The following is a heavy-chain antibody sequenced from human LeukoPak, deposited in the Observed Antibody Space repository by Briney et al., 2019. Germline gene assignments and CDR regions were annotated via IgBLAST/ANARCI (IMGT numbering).Heavy chain of an antibody. V-gene: IGHV3-21*01. CDR3: ARETGGSNNGMDV. D-gene: IGHD1-14*01. J-gene: IGHJ6*02. CDR1: GFTFSSYS. Sequence: PGGSLRLSCAASGFTFSSYSMNWVRQAPGKGLEWVSSISSSSSYIYYAGSVKGRFTISRDNAKNSLYLQMNSLRAEDTAVYYCARETGGSNNGMDVWGQGTTVTVSS. CDR2: ISSSSSYI.